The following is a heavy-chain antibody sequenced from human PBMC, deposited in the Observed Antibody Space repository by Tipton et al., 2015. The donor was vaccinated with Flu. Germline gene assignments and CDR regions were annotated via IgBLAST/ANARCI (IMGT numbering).Heavy chain of an antibody. J-gene: IGHJ6*02. D-gene: IGHD3-10*01. Sequence: LRLSCAASGFTFSSYDMHWVRQATGKGLEWVSAIGTAGDTYYPGSVKGRFTISRENAKNSLYLQMNSLRAGDTAVYYCARERGFGEPPGMDVWGQGTTVPVSS. CDR1: GFTFSSYD. CDR2: IGTAGDT. CDR3: ARERGFGEPPGMDV. V-gene: IGHV3-13*01.